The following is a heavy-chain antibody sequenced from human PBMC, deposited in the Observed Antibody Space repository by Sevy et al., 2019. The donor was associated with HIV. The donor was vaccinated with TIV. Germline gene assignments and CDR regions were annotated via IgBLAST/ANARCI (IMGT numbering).Heavy chain of an antibody. V-gene: IGHV3-30-3*01. CDR2: ISQTYDGSKK. D-gene: IGHD3-22*01. CDR3: ARDNSGYFFFDY. Sequence: GGFLRLSCAASGFTFGSYTLHWVRQAPGKGLEWVALISQTYDGSKKYYIDSVQGRFTISRDNSKNTLYLQMDSLRPEEQAVYYCARDNSGYFFFDYWGQGTLVTVSS. J-gene: IGHJ4*02. CDR1: GFTFGSYT.